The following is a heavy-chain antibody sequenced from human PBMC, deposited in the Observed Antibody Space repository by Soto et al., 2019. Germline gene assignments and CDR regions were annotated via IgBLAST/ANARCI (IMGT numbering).Heavy chain of an antibody. Sequence: ASVKVSCKASGYTFTSYGISWVRQAPGQGLEWMGWISAYNGNTNYAQKLQGRVTMTTDTSTSTAYMELRSLRSDDTAVYYCAREKGSGYRNWFAPWGQGTLVTVSS. CDR1: GYTFTSYG. J-gene: IGHJ5*02. CDR2: ISAYNGNT. D-gene: IGHD3-22*01. V-gene: IGHV1-18*01. CDR3: AREKGSGYRNWFAP.